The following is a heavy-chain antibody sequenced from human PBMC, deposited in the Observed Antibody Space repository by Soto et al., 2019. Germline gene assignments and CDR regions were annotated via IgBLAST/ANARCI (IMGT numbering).Heavy chain of an antibody. CDR3: ARDLTVPPGGMWYFDL. Sequence: QVQLVQSGAEVKKLGASVKVSCKASGYTFTSYGISWVRQAPGQGLEWMGWISAYNGNTNYAQKLQGRVTMTTDTATSTAYMELRSLRSDDTAVYYRARDLTVPPGGMWYFDLWGRGTLVTVSS. J-gene: IGHJ2*01. CDR2: ISAYNGNT. V-gene: IGHV1-18*01. CDR1: GYTFTSYG. D-gene: IGHD1-26*01.